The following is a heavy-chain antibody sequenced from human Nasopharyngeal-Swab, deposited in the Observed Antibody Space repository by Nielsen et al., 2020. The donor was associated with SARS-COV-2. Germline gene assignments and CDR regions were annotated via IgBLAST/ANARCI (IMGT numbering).Heavy chain of an antibody. Sequence: ASVKVSCKASGYTFTSYGISWVRQAPGQGLEWMGWISAYNGNTNYAQKLQGRVTMTTDTSTSTAYMELRSLRSDDTAVYYCARGGLSYRSYDFWSGYFEDFDYWGQGTLVTVSS. D-gene: IGHD3-3*01. CDR3: ARGGLSYRSYDFWSGYFEDFDY. V-gene: IGHV1-18*01. CDR2: ISAYNGNT. CDR1: GYTFTSYG. J-gene: IGHJ4*02.